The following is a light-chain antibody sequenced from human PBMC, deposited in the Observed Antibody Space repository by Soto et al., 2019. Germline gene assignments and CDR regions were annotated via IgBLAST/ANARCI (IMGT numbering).Light chain of an antibody. V-gene: IGKV1-12*01. J-gene: IGKJ1*01. Sequence: IPMTQSPSSVSASVGDRVTITCRASQGISSWLAWYHQKPGKAPKLLIYAASSLQSGVPSRFSGSGSGTDFTLTISSLEPEDFAVYYRQQRSNWPPWTFGQGTKVDIK. CDR3: QQRSNWPPWT. CDR1: QGISSW. CDR2: AAS.